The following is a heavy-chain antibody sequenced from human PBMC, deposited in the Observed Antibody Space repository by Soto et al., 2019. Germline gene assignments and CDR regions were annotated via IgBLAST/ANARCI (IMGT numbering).Heavy chain of an antibody. CDR2: NYYSGIT. Sequence: SETLSLTYTVSGGSISSGGYYWTWIRQHPGKGLEWIGYNYYSGITYYNPSLKSRVTISLDTSKNQFSLKLSSVTAADTAVYYCARITYCGGDCYRGFDPWGQGTLVTVSS. D-gene: IGHD2-21*02. J-gene: IGHJ5*02. CDR1: GGSISSGGYY. V-gene: IGHV4-31*03. CDR3: ARITYCGGDCYRGFDP.